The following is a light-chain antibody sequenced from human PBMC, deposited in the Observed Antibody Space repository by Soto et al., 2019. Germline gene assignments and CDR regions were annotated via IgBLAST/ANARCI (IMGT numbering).Light chain of an antibody. Sequence: QSVLTQPASVSGSPGQSITISCTGTSSDVGSYNLVSWYQQHPGKAPKLMIYEGSKRPSGVSNRFSGSKSGNTASLTISGPQGEMGFNYSSCTYAGSRSFYVSETGTNVPVL. CDR1: SSDVGSYNL. CDR2: EGS. J-gene: IGLJ1*01. V-gene: IGLV2-23*01. CDR3: CTYAGSRSFYV.